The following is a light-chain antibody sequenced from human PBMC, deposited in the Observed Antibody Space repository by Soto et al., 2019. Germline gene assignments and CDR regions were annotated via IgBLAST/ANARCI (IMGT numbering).Light chain of an antibody. CDR3: QQYDISPLT. V-gene: IGKV3-20*01. Sequence: EIVLTPSPGTLYLSPGERANLSCRASQSVSSSYLAWYQQKPGQAPRLLIYGASSRATGIPDRFSGSGSGTDCTLTISRLEPEDVAVYYVQQYDISPLTFGGGTKGEIK. J-gene: IGKJ4*01. CDR2: GAS. CDR1: QSVSSSY.